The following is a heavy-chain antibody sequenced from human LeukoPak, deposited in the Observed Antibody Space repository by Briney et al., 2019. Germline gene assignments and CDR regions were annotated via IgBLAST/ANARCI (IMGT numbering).Heavy chain of an antibody. CDR1: GFTFSSYA. J-gene: IGHJ3*02. CDR3: VRRDAFDI. CDR2: ISGSGGST. V-gene: IGHV3-23*01. Sequence: GGSLRLSCAASGFTFSSYAMSWVPQAPGKGLEWVSAISGSGGSTYYADSVKGRFTISRDNSKNTLYLQMKSLRAGDTAVYYCVRRDAFDIWGQGTMVAVSS.